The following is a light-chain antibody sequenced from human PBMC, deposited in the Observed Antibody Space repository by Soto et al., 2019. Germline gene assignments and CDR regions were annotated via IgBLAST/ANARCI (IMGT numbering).Light chain of an antibody. V-gene: IGKV1-39*01. Sequence: DIQMTQSPSSLSASVGDRVTITCRAGQTISTYLNWYQHKPGKAPKLLIYAASSLQSGVPSRFGGSGSGTDFTLTISSLQPEDFATYYCQQSYSTPYTFGQGTKLEI. CDR1: QTISTY. CDR3: QQSYSTPYT. CDR2: AAS. J-gene: IGKJ2*01.